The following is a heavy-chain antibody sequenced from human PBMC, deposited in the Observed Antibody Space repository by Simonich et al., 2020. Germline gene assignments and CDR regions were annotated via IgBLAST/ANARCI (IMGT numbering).Heavy chain of an antibody. V-gene: IGHV1-2*06. CDR3: ARVPGIYYYYGMDV. J-gene: IGHJ6*02. CDR2: INPNSGGT. D-gene: IGHD3-10*01. Sequence: GAEVKKPGASVKVSCKASGYTFTGYYMHWVRQAPGQGLEWMGRINPNSGGTNDAQKFQGRVTMTRDPSISTAYRVLSRLRSDDTAVYYCARVPGIYYYYGMDVWGQGTTVTVSS. CDR1: GYTFTGYY.